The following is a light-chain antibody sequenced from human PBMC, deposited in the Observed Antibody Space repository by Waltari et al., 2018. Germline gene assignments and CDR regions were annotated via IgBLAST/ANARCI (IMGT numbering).Light chain of an antibody. CDR3: QQYSSFPFT. V-gene: IGKV1-5*03. CDR1: QSISSW. J-gene: IGKJ3*01. CDR2: KAS. Sequence: DIQMTQSPSTLSAFVGDRVTITCRASQSISSWLAWYQQKPGKAPNLLIYKASSLETGVPSRFSGSGSGTDFTLTISSLQPDDFATYYCQQYSSFPFTFGPGRKVNI.